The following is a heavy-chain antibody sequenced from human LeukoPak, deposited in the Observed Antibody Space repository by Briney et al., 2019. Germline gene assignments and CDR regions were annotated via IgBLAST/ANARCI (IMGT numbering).Heavy chain of an antibody. J-gene: IGHJ3*02. CDR3: ARPIVAWGYYGSLWDAFDI. D-gene: IGHD3-10*01. CDR2: IYPGDSDT. CDR1: GYSFTSYW. V-gene: IGHV5-51*01. Sequence: GESLKISCKGSGYSFTSYWIGWVRQMPGKGLEWMGIIYPGDSDTRYSPSFQGQVTISADKSISTAYLQWSSLKASDTAMYYCARPIVAWGYYGSLWDAFDIWGQGTMVTVSS.